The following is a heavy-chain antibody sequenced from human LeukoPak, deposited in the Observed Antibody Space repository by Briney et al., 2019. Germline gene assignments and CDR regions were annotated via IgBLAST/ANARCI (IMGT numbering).Heavy chain of an antibody. CDR2: INWNGGRT. D-gene: IGHD6-13*01. CDR3: AKDLRDDPYSSSWYGPDS. Sequence: GESLTLSCAVSGFTFDDYGMSWVRQAPGKRLEWVSRINWNGGRTGYADSVKGRFTISRDNSKNTLYLQMNSLRAEDTALYYCAKDLRDDPYSSSWYGPDSWGQGTLVTVSS. CDR1: GFTFDDYG. J-gene: IGHJ4*02. V-gene: IGHV3-20*04.